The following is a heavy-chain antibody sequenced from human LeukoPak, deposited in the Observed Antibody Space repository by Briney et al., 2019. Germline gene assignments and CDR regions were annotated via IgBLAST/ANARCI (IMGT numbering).Heavy chain of an antibody. V-gene: IGHV3-30-3*01. Sequence: GRSLRLSCAASGFTFSSYAMHWVRQAPGKGLEWVAVISYDGSNKYYADSVKGRFTISRDNSKNTLYLQMNSLRAEDTAVYYCARGAVVVPPYYMDVWGKGTTVTVSS. CDR2: ISYDGSNK. CDR1: GFTFSSYA. J-gene: IGHJ6*03. CDR3: ARGAVVVPPYYMDV. D-gene: IGHD2-2*01.